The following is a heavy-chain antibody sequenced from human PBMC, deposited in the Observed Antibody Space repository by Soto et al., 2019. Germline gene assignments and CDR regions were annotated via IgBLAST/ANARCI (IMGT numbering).Heavy chain of an antibody. Sequence: QVQLQESGPGLVKPSQTLSLTCTVSGGSISSGGYYWSWIRQHPGKGLEWIGYIYYSGSTYNPSLKSRVTISVDTSKNQFSLKLSSVTAADTAVYYCARSVFPWGQGTLVTVSS. CDR2: IYYSGST. V-gene: IGHV4-31*03. CDR1: GGSISSGGYY. CDR3: ARSVFP. J-gene: IGHJ5*02.